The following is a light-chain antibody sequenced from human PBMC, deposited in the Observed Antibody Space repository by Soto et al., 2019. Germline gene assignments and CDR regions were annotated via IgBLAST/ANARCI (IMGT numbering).Light chain of an antibody. CDR1: SSNIGSNT. Sequence: QSVLTQPPSASGTPGQRVIISCSGSSSNIGSNTVNWYQQLPVTAPKLLIYSNNQRPSGVPDRFSGSKSGTSASLAISGLQSEDEADYSCAAWDDSLNGWVFGGGTKLTVL. V-gene: IGLV1-44*01. CDR2: SNN. J-gene: IGLJ3*02. CDR3: AAWDDSLNGWV.